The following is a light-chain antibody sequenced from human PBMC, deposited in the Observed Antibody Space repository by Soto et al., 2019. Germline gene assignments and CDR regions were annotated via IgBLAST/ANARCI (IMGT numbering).Light chain of an antibody. CDR2: GND. J-gene: IGLJ3*02. CDR1: SSNIGSHT. Sequence: QSVLTQPPSASGTPGLRVAISCSGSSSNIGSHTVNWYQQLPGTAPKLLIYGNDQRPSGVPDRFSGSKSGTSASLAISGLQSEDEVDYYCAAWDDSLNGPVFGGGTKLTVL. V-gene: IGLV1-44*01. CDR3: AAWDDSLNGPV.